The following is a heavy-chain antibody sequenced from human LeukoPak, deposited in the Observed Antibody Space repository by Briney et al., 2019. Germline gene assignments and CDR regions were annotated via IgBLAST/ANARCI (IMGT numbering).Heavy chain of an antibody. CDR3: VRYESSAYGIDA. CDR1: GGSISSSSSY. V-gene: IGHV4-39*01. CDR2: IYYSGST. D-gene: IGHD3-22*01. J-gene: IGHJ2*01. Sequence: SETLSLTCTVSGGSISSSSSYWGWIRQPPGMGLEWIGSIYYSGSTYYNPSLKSRVTISVDTSKNQFSLKVSSVAAADTAVYYCVRYESSAYGIDAWGRAPWSLSPQ.